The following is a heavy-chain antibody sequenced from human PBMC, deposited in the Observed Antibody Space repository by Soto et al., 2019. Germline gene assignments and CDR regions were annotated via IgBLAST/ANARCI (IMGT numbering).Heavy chain of an antibody. CDR2: LSGSGGDT. Sequence: TGGSLRLSCVASGFTFSSFAMTWVRQAPGKGLEWVSTLSGSGGDTYYADSVNGRFTISRDKSKNTLYLQMDRLRAEDTAVYYCAKRGGYDYVWKSYRPDYWGQGTLVTVSS. CDR1: GFTFSSFA. D-gene: IGHD3-16*02. CDR3: AKRGGYDYVWKSYRPDY. J-gene: IGHJ4*02. V-gene: IGHV3-23*01.